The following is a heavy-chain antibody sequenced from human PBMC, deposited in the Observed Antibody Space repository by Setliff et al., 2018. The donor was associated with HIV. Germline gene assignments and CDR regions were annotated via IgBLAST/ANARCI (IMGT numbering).Heavy chain of an antibody. CDR2: VYHSGST. CDR3: ARETRSFGGIDP. Sequence: PSETLSLTCAVSGFSISRSYYWAWIRQPPGKGLEWIASVYHSGSTYYNPSLKSRVTISVDTSKNQFSLKLSSVTAADTAVYYCARETRSFGGIDPWGQGTLVTVSS. J-gene: IGHJ5*02. V-gene: IGHV4-38-2*02. D-gene: IGHD2-15*01. CDR1: GFSISRSYY.